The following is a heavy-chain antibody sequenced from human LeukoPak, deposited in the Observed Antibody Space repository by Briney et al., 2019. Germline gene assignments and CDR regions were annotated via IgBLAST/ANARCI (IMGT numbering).Heavy chain of an antibody. CDR1: GFTFSSYS. D-gene: IGHD1-7*01. Sequence: GGSLRLSCAASGFTFSSYSMNWVRQAPGKGLEWVSSISSSSSYIYYADSVKGRFTISRDNAKNSLYLQMNSLRAEDTAVYYCAREGNDNWNSPRFDPWGQGTLVTVSS. CDR3: AREGNDNWNSPRFDP. V-gene: IGHV3-21*01. J-gene: IGHJ5*02. CDR2: ISSSSSYI.